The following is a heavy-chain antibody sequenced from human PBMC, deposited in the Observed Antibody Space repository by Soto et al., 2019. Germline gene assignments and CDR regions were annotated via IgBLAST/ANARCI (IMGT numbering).Heavy chain of an antibody. CDR2: IYYSGST. CDR3: ARVVLPAGAFDI. Sequence: QVQLQESGPGLVKPSQTLSLTGTVSGGSSSSGGYYWSWIRQHPGTGLEWTGYIYYSGSTYYNPALESLVTVSVDTSQSQFSLKLSSVTAADTAVYYCARVVLPAGAFDIWGQGTMVTVSS. CDR1: GGSSSSGGYY. V-gene: IGHV4-31*01. D-gene: IGHD2-2*01. J-gene: IGHJ3*02.